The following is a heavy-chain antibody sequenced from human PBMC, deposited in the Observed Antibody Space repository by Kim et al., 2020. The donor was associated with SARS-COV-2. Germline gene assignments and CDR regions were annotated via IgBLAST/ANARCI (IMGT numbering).Heavy chain of an antibody. CDR1: GGSISSSNW. D-gene: IGHD6-19*01. J-gene: IGHJ4*02. V-gene: IGHV4-4*02. Sequence: SETLSLTCAVSGGSISSSNWWSWVRQPPGKGLEWIGEIYHSGSTNYNPSLKSRVTISVDKSKNQFSLKLSSVTAADTAVYYCARQGIAVAGTGLGYWGQGTLVTVSS. CDR2: IYHSGST. CDR3: ARQGIAVAGTGLGY.